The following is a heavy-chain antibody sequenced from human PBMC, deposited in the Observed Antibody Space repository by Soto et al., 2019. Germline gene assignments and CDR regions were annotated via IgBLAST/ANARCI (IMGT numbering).Heavy chain of an antibody. J-gene: IGHJ4*02. D-gene: IGHD3-16*01. CDR1: ADSFSKYY. CDR2: IYFNGNT. V-gene: IGHV4-59*01. CDR3: ASVTFGGVVLAH. Sequence: PSETLSLTCSVSADSFSKYYWTWIRQPPGEGLEWIGYIYFNGNTNYNTSLKGRVTISIDTSKKQFSLNLSSVTAADTAVYYCASVTFGGVVLAHWGQGTLVTVSS.